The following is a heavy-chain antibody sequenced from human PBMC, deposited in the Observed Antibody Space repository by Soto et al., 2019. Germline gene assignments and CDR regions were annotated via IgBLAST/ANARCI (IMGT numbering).Heavy chain of an antibody. Sequence: QVTLKESGPVLVKPTETLTLTCTVSGFSLSNARMGVSWIRQPPGKALEWLAHIFSNDEKSYSTSLKSRLTISKDTSKSQVVLTMTNMDPVDTATYYCAPIYFGSYYPFDYWGQRTLVTVSS. D-gene: IGHD1-26*01. CDR2: IFSNDEK. CDR3: APIYFGSYYPFDY. J-gene: IGHJ4*02. CDR1: GFSLSNARMG. V-gene: IGHV2-26*01.